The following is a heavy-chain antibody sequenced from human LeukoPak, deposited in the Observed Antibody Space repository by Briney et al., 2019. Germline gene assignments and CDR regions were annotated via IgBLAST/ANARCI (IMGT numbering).Heavy chain of an antibody. Sequence: GGSLRLSCVASGFTLSSYSINWVRQAPGKGLEWVSYISINSTIYQAKSVKGRFTVARDNAKNSLYLQMNSLRAEDTAVYYCSTAKFDSWGQGTLVTVSS. CDR1: GFTLSSYS. CDR2: ISINSTI. CDR3: STAKFDS. V-gene: IGHV3-48*01. J-gene: IGHJ4*02.